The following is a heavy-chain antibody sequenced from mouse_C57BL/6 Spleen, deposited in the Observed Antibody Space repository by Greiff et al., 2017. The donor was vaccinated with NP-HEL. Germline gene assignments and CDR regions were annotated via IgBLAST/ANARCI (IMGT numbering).Heavy chain of an antibody. V-gene: IGHV5-9-1*02. CDR2: ISSGGDYI. CDR3: TRDEDYYGRKDWYFDV. Sequence: VMLVESGEGLVKPGGSLKLSCAASGFTFSSYAMSWVRQTPEKRLEWVAYISSGGDYIYYADTVKGRVTISRDNARNTLYLQMSSLKSEDTAMYYCTRDEDYYGRKDWYFDVWGTGTTVTVSS. J-gene: IGHJ1*03. D-gene: IGHD1-1*01. CDR1: GFTFSSYA.